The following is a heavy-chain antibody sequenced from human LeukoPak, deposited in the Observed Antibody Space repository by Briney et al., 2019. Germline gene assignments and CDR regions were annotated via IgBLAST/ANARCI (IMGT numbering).Heavy chain of an antibody. V-gene: IGHV1-69*04. Sequence: SVEVSCKASGGTFSSYAINWVRQAPGQGLEWMGRIIPIFGITKYAQKFQGRVTITADNSTSTVYMELSSLRSEDTAVYYCARDREEMPTQWEAFDFWGQGTMVTVSS. CDR2: IIPIFGIT. J-gene: IGHJ3*01. CDR1: GGTFSSYA. CDR3: ARDREEMPTQWEAFDF. D-gene: IGHD5-24*01.